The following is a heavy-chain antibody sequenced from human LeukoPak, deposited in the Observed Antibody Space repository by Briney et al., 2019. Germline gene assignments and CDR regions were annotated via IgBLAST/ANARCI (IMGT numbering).Heavy chain of an antibody. CDR1: GFDVSSNY. CDR2: LYTGGNT. V-gene: IGHV3-66*01. Sequence: PGGSLRLSCAASGFDVSSNYMSWVRQFPGQGLEWVSVLYTGGNTFYADPVKGRFTISRDNSKNTLYLQTNSLRAEDTAVYYCAKGLYAFDIWGQGTMVTVSS. J-gene: IGHJ3*02. CDR3: AKGLYAFDI.